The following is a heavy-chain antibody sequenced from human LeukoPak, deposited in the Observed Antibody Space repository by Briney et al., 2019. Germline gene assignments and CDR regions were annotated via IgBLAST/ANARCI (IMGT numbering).Heavy chain of an antibody. CDR1: GFTFSDHY. J-gene: IGHJ4*02. CDR3: ITGLTGTLDY. D-gene: IGHD1-20*01. Sequence: GGSLRLSCAASGFTFSDHYMDWARQAPGKGLEWVGRSRSKANSYTTEYAASVKGRFTVSKDDSKNSLYLQMSLLKTEDTAVCYCITGLTGTLDYWGQGTLVTVSS. V-gene: IGHV3-72*01. CDR2: SRSKANSYTT.